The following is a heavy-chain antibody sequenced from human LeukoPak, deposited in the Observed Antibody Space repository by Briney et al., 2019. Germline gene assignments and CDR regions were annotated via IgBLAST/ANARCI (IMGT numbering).Heavy chain of an antibody. CDR1: GYTFTSKG. CDR2: ISAYNGDT. J-gene: IGHJ4*02. Sequence: ASVKVSCKASGYTFTSKGITWVRQAPGQGLEWMGWISAYNGDTNYAQKFQGRVTMTTDTSTSTAYMELRSLRSEDTAVYYCARDPDDYGSGSYGFDYWGQGTLVTVSS. D-gene: IGHD3-10*01. V-gene: IGHV1-18*01. CDR3: ARDPDDYGSGSYGFDY.